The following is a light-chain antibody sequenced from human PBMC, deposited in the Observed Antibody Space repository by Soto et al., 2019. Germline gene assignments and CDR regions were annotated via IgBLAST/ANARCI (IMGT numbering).Light chain of an antibody. V-gene: IGLV2-14*01. CDR1: SSDIGGYNY. J-gene: IGLJ1*01. CDR3: SSYTSGSTFYV. Sequence: QSVLTQPASVSGSPGQSITISCTGTSSDIGGYNYVSWFQQHPGKAPKLMISDVSNRPSVVSNRFSGSKSGNTASLTISGLQAEDEADYYCSSYTSGSTFYVFGTGTKVT. CDR2: DVS.